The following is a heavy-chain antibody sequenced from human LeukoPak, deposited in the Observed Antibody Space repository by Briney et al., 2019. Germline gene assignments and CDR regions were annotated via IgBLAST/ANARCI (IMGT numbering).Heavy chain of an antibody. CDR3: ARGQWLVENDAFDI. V-gene: IGHV3-48*01. Sequence: PGGSLRLSCAASGFTFSSYWMHWVRQAPGKGLEWVSYISSSSTTIYYADSVKGRFTISRDNAKNSLYLQMSSLRAEDSAMYYCARGQWLVENDAFDIWGQGTMVTVSS. CDR2: ISSSSTTI. D-gene: IGHD6-19*01. J-gene: IGHJ3*02. CDR1: GFTFSSYW.